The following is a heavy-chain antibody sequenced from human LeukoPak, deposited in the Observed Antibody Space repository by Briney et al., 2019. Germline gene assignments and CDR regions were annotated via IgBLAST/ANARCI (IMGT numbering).Heavy chain of an antibody. V-gene: IGHV4-59*01. D-gene: IGHD3-10*01. CDR1: GGSISSYY. Sequence: SETLSLTCIVSGGSISSYYWSWIRQPPGKGLEWIGYIYYSGSTNYNPSLKSRVTISVDTSKNQFSLKLSSVTAADTAVYYCARRSSGSYDGRFDPWGLGTLVTVSS. CDR2: IYYSGST. J-gene: IGHJ5*02. CDR3: ARRSSGSYDGRFDP.